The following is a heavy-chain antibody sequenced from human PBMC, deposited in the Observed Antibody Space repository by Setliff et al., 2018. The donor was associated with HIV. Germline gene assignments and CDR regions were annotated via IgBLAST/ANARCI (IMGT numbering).Heavy chain of an antibody. J-gene: IGHJ4*02. CDR2: IKQDGSEK. CDR1: GFTFSTYW. D-gene: IGHD1-26*01. V-gene: IGHV3-7*05. Sequence: PGGSLRLSCAASGFTFSTYWMSWVRQAPGKGLEWVANIKQDGSEKNYMDSVKGRFTISRDNAKNSLYLQMNSLRVEDTAAYYCATDCAVVGGTGSLDSWGPGTLVTVSS. CDR3: ATDCAVVGGTGSLDS.